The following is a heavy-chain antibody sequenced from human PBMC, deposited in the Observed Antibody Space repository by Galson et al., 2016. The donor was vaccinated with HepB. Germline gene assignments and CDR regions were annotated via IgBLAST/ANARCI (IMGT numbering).Heavy chain of an antibody. Sequence: SLRLSCAASGFSFSRYGMRWVRQAPGKGLEWVAVIWYNGSKKYYADSVKGRFTISRDNSRNTLDLQMQSLRVEDTAVYYCARGLNVEGATGGDYWGQGTQVTVST. CDR1: GFSFSRYG. CDR2: IWYNGSKK. J-gene: IGHJ4*02. V-gene: IGHV3-33*01. CDR3: ARGLNVEGATGGDY. D-gene: IGHD1-26*01.